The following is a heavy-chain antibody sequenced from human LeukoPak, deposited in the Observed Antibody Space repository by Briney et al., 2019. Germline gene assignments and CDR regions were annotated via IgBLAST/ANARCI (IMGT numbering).Heavy chain of an antibody. J-gene: IGHJ4*02. CDR1: NDYIKDYY. Sequence: SETLSLTCTLSNDYIKDYYWSWIRQPAGKGLEWIGRVSQWNTNYNPSLKSRVSMSVQASRNQFSLRLNSATAADTAVYYCARQGSNNHFDSWGPGTLVTVSS. CDR2: VSQWNT. CDR3: ARQGSNNHFDS. D-gene: IGHD1-14*01. V-gene: IGHV4-4*07.